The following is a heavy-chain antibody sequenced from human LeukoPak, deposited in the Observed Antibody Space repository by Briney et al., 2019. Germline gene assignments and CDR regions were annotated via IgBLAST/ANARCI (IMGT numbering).Heavy chain of an antibody. Sequence: GGSLRLSCAASGFTFSSYWMHWVRQAPGKGLVWVSRVKGDGSDKYYADSVKGRFTISRDNTKNTLYLQMHSLRAEDTAVYYCVRDGDDYNFDYWGQGSLVTVSS. CDR1: GFTFSSYW. CDR2: VKGDGSDK. D-gene: IGHD5-24*01. V-gene: IGHV3-74*01. CDR3: VRDGDDYNFDY. J-gene: IGHJ4*02.